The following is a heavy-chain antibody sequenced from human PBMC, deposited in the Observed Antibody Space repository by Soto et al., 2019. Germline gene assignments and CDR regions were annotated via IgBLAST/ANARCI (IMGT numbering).Heavy chain of an antibody. V-gene: IGHV3-23*01. D-gene: IGHD6-13*01. CDR1: GFTFSSYA. CDR3: AKDLAAAVYPGYGMDV. J-gene: IGHJ6*02. Sequence: GSLRLSCAASGFTFSSYAMSWVRQAPGKGLEWVSAISGSGGSTYYADSVKGRFTISRDNSKNTLYLQMNSLRAEDTAVYYCAKDLAAAVYPGYGMDVWGQGTTVTVSS. CDR2: ISGSGGST.